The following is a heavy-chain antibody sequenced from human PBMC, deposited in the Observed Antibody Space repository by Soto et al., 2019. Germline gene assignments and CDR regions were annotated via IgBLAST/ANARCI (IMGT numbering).Heavy chain of an antibody. Sequence: QVQLQQWGAGLSKPSETLSVTCAVYGGSFSGYYWTWVRQPPGRVLERIREINNRGNTNYNPSLKSRVTITVDPAKNHVSLRLNSVTAEQTAVYYCANKTEVGFYMDVWGKFNPVSVSS. J-gene: IGHJ6*03. D-gene: IGHD2-2*03. CDR3: ANKTEVGFYMDV. V-gene: IGHV4-34*01. CDR2: INNRGNT. CDR1: GGSFSGYY.